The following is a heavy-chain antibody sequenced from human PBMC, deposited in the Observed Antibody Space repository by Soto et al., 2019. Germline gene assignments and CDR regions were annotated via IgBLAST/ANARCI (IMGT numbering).Heavy chain of an antibody. CDR1: GYSFTSYW. J-gene: IGHJ4*02. CDR3: ARPPDCIITSCYYFDY. Sequence: EVQLVQSGAEVKKPGESLKISCKGSGYSFTSYWIGWVRQMPGKGLEWMGIIYPGVSDTRYSPSFQGKVTISADKSMSTAYLQWSSPTASDCAMYYCARPPDCIITSCYYFDYWGQGTLVTVSS. V-gene: IGHV5-51*03. D-gene: IGHD2-2*01. CDR2: IYPGVSDT.